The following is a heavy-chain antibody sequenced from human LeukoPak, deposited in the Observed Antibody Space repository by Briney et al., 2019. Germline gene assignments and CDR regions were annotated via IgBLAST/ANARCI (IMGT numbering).Heavy chain of an antibody. J-gene: IGHJ5*02. V-gene: IGHV4-30-4*08. Sequence: SETLSLTCTVSGGSISSSSYYWNWIRQPPGKAPEWIGYIFYSGSTYYNPSLKTRVTISRDTSKNQFSLRLTSVTAADTAVYYCAQTTSTTLGVVIRGRWRFDPWGQGTLVTVSS. D-gene: IGHD3-3*01. CDR2: IFYSGST. CDR1: GGSISSSSYY. CDR3: AQTTSTTLGVVIRGRWRFDP.